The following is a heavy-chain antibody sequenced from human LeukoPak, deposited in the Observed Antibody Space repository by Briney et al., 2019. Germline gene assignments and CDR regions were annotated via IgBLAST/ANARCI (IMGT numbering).Heavy chain of an antibody. D-gene: IGHD6-13*01. CDR2: ISSSSSYI. Sequence: PGGSLRLSCAVSGFTFNTYNMNWVRQAPGKGLGWVSSISSSSSYIYYADSVKGRFTISRDNPKNSLYLQMSSLRAEDTAVYYCARGGQQLTLDCWGQGTLVTVSS. CDR3: ARGGQQLTLDC. CDR1: GFTFNTYN. J-gene: IGHJ4*02. V-gene: IGHV3-21*01.